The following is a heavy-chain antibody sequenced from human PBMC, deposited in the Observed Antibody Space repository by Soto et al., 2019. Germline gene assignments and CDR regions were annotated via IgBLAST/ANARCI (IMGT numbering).Heavy chain of an antibody. CDR1: GFTFSNHA. V-gene: IGHV3-23*01. Sequence: VGSLRLSCAASGFTFSNHAMGWVRQAPGKGLEWVSAIGGSGGSTYYAASVKGRFTISRDNSKNTLYLQMNSLRVEDTAIYYCAKIAEAVAGTVYGYWGQGTLVTVSS. CDR2: IGGSGGST. CDR3: AKIAEAVAGTVYGY. J-gene: IGHJ4*02. D-gene: IGHD6-19*01.